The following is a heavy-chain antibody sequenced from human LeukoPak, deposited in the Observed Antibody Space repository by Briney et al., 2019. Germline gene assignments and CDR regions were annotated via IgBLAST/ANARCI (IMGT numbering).Heavy chain of an antibody. V-gene: IGHV4-59*01. CDR3: ARDVGAVAGFDY. Sequence: SETLSLTCTVSGGSISSYYWSWIRQPPGKGLEWIGYIYYSGSTNYNPSLKSRVTISVDTSKNQFSLKLSSVTAAVTAVYYCARDVGAVAGFDYWGQGTLVTVSS. CDR1: GGSISSYY. CDR2: IYYSGST. J-gene: IGHJ4*02. D-gene: IGHD6-19*01.